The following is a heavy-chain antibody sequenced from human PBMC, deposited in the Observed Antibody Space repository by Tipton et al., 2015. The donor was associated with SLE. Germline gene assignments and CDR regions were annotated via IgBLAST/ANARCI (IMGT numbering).Heavy chain of an antibody. CDR2: IYSSGST. CDR3: ARLLLSASGSYLDS. D-gene: IGHD3-10*01. V-gene: IGHV4-4*08. CDR1: TGSISSYY. Sequence: TLSLTCTFSTGSISSYYWNWIRQPPGKGLEWIGYIYSSGSTNYNPSLKSRVTISVDTSKSQFSLKLNSVTATDTGFYYCARLLLSASGSYLDSWGQGILVTVSS. J-gene: IGHJ4*02.